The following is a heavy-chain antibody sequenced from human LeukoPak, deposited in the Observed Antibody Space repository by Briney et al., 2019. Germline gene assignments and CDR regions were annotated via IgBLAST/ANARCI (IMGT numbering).Heavy chain of an antibody. J-gene: IGHJ3*02. Sequence: GGSLRLSCAASGFTFSSYAMTWVRQGPGKGLEWVSDISGGGGSTYYADSVKGRFTIPRDNSKNTLYLQMHSLRAEDTAVYYCAIYSGYGTSAFDIWGQGTMVTVSS. V-gene: IGHV3-23*01. CDR1: GFTFSSYA. CDR2: ISGGGGST. D-gene: IGHD5-12*01. CDR3: AIYSGYGTSAFDI.